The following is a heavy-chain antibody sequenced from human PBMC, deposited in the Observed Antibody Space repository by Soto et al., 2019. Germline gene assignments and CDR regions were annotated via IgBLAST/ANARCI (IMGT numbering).Heavy chain of an antibody. D-gene: IGHD3-16*01. J-gene: IGHJ4*02. CDR2: ILPLFGTG. V-gene: IGHV1-69*01. Sequence: QVQLVQSGAEVKKPGSSVRVSCKASGGTFSSNAISWVRQAPGQGLEWMGGILPLFGTGKYAQKFLGRVTVSADESTNTAYMELRDLRSDDTAGYYCARWSEEIGGVFDSWGQGTLVTVSS. CDR3: ARWSEEIGGVFDS. CDR1: GGTFSSNA.